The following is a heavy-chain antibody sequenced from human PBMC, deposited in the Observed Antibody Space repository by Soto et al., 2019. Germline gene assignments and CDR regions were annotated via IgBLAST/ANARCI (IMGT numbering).Heavy chain of an antibody. CDR2: IYSDGST. J-gene: IGHJ3*02. CDR3: ARGYGKYAFDI. Sequence: GGSLRLSCAASGFTVSNNYMTWVRQAPGKGLEWVSVIYSDGSTHYADSVRGRFTISRDNSKNTLYLQMNCLRAEDTAVYSCARGYGKYAFDIWGHGTMVTVSS. D-gene: IGHD1-1*01. CDR1: GFTVSNNY. V-gene: IGHV3-53*01.